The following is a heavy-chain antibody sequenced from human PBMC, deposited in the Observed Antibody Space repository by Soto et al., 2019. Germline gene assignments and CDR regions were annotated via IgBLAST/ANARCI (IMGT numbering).Heavy chain of an antibody. CDR1: GGSISGHY. D-gene: IGHD6-19*01. CDR3: ARVGSSGWSPDY. Sequence: SETLSLTCTVSGGSISGHYWTWIRQSPGKGLEWIGYICYSGSTNYNPSLKSRVTISVDTSKNQFSLKLSSVTAADTAVYYCARVGSSGWSPDYWGQGTLVTVSS. CDR2: ICYSGST. V-gene: IGHV4-59*11. J-gene: IGHJ4*02.